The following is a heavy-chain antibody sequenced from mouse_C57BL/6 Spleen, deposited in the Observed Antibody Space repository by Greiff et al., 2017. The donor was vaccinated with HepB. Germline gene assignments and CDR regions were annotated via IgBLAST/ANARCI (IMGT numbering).Heavy chain of an antibody. J-gene: IGHJ2*01. CDR1: GYTFTSYW. V-gene: IGHV1-50*01. Sequence: QVQLQQPGAELVKPGASVKLSCKASGYTFTSYWMQWVKQRPGQGLEWIGEIDPSDSYTNYNQKFKGKATLTVDTSSSTAYMQLRSLTSEDSAVYYCEREGVVATDYWGQGTTLTVSS. CDR2: IDPSDSYT. CDR3: EREGVVATDY. D-gene: IGHD1-1*01.